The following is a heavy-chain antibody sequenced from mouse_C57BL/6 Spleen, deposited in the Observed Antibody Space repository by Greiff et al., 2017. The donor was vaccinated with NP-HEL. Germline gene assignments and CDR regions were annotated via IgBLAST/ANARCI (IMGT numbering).Heavy chain of an antibody. J-gene: IGHJ4*01. CDR3: ARSKGYDYDEYYYAMDY. D-gene: IGHD2-4*01. CDR2: INPNYGTT. V-gene: IGHV1-39*01. CDR1: GYSFTDYN. Sequence: EVQLQQSGPELVKPGASVKISCKASGYSFTDYNMNWVKQSNGKSLEWIGVINPNYGTTSYNQKFKGKATLTVDQSSSTAYMQLNSLTSEDSAVYYCARSKGYDYDEYYYAMDYWGQGTSVTVSS.